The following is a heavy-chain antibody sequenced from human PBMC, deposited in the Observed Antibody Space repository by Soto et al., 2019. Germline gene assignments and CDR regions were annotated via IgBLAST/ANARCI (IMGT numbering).Heavy chain of an antibody. D-gene: IGHD6-6*01. V-gene: IGHV3-33*01. J-gene: IGHJ4*02. CDR3: ARGLRSVLDY. CDR2: ISSDEKIK. CDR1: VFIFSNFG. Sequence: WGSLGTSCVSSVFIFSNFGMHWVRQAPGKGLEWVAVISSDEKIKQYADSVRGRFAISRDNSKNTLYLQMTSLRAEDTSIYYCARGLRSVLDYWGQGTMVTVSS.